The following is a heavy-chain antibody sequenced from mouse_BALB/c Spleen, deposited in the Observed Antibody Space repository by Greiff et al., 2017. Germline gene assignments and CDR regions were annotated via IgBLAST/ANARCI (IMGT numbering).Heavy chain of an antibody. D-gene: IGHD2-4*01. J-gene: IGHJ3*01. CDR3: ASYTMITTTWFAY. V-gene: IGHV3-8*02. Sequence: EVKLVESGPSLVKPSQTLSLTCSVTGDSITSGYWNWIRKFPGNKLEYMGYISYSGSTYYNPSLKSRISITRDTSKNQYYLQLNSVTTEDTATYYCASYTMITTTWFAYWGQGTLVTVSA. CDR2: ISYSGST. CDR1: GDSITSGY.